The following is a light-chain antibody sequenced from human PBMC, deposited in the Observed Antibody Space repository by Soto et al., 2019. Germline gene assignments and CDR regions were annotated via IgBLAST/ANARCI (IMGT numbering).Light chain of an antibody. Sequence: QSALTQPASVSGSPGQSITISCTGTSGDVGGYNYVSWYQQHPGKAPKLMIYEVTNRPSGVSNRFSGSKSGITASLTISGLQADDKAEYFCISYKTDDTFLFGTGTKVTVL. CDR2: EVT. CDR1: SGDVGGYNY. J-gene: IGLJ1*01. CDR3: ISYKTDDTFL. V-gene: IGLV2-14*01.